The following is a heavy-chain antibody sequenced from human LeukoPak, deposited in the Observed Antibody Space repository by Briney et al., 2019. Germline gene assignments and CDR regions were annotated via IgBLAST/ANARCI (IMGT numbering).Heavy chain of an antibody. CDR2: VRYDGSDK. CDR1: GFSFSSYG. J-gene: IGHJ4*02. CDR3: AKKFTHLWFNFDY. V-gene: IGHV3-30*02. D-gene: IGHD5-18*01. Sequence: PGGSLRLSCAASGFSFSSYGMHWVRQAPGKGLEWVAFVRYDGSDKYYAVSVKGRFTISRDNSKNTLYLQMNSLRAEDTAIYYCAKKFTHLWFNFDYWGQGTLVTVSS.